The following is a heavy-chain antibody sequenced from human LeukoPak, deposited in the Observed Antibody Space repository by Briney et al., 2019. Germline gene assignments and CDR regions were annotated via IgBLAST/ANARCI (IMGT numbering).Heavy chain of an antibody. Sequence: SVKVSCKASGYTFTGNYMYWVRQAPGQGLEWMGGIIPIFGTANYAQKFQGRVTITADESTSTAYMELSSLRSEDTAVYYCARVIRVDSGYENWGQGTLVTVSS. CDR2: IIPIFGTA. J-gene: IGHJ4*02. CDR1: GYTFTGNY. V-gene: IGHV1-69*13. CDR3: ARVIRVDSGYEN. D-gene: IGHD5-12*01.